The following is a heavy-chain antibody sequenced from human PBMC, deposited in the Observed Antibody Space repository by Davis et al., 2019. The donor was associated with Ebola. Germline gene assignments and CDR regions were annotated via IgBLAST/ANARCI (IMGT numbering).Heavy chain of an antibody. CDR1: GFTFSGSA. Sequence: GESLKIPCAAPGFTFSGSAMHWVRQASGKGLGWVGRIRSKANSYATAYAASVKGRFTISRDDSKNTAYLQMNSLKTEDTAVYYCSTSSPDYWGQGTLVTVSS. CDR2: IRSKANSYAT. V-gene: IGHV3-73*01. J-gene: IGHJ4*02. D-gene: IGHD2-2*01. CDR3: STSSPDY.